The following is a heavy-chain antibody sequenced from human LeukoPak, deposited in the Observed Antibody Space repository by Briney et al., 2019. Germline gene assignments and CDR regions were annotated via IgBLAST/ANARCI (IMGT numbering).Heavy chain of an antibody. CDR2: IKQDGSEK. D-gene: IGHD6-19*01. Sequence: GGSLRLSCEASGLTFNKYWMTWVRQAPGKGLEWVANIKQDGSEKNYVDSVKGRFTISRDNAKNSLSLRMNSLSAEDTAVYYCATGYSSGWYFYFQHWGQGSLVSVSP. V-gene: IGHV3-7*01. CDR1: GLTFNKYW. CDR3: ATGYSSGWYFYFQH. J-gene: IGHJ1*01.